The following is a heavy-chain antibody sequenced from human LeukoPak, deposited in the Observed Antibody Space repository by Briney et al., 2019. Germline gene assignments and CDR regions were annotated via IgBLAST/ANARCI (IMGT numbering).Heavy chain of an antibody. CDR1: GGTFSSYA. D-gene: IGHD2-8*02. J-gene: IGHJ4*02. CDR3: VKDRILVGELDY. Sequence: ASVKVSCKASGGTFSSYAISWVRQAPGQGLEWMGRIIPILGIANYAQKFQGRVTITADKSTSTAYMELSSLRAEDTAVYYCVKDRILVGELDYWGQGTLVTVSS. CDR2: IIPILGIA. V-gene: IGHV1-69*04.